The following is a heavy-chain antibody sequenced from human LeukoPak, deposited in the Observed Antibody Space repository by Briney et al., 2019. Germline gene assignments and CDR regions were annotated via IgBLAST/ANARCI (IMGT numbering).Heavy chain of an antibody. D-gene: IGHD3-3*01. J-gene: IGHJ6*02. V-gene: IGHV1-69*01. CDR1: GGTFSSYA. CDR3: AREDITIFGVVIPYYYYYGMDV. CDR2: IIPIFGTA. Sequence: GASVKVSCKASGGTFSSYAISWVRQAPGQGLEWMGGIIPIFGTANYAQKFQGRVTITADESTSTAYMELSSLRSEDTAVYYCAREDITIFGVVIPYYYYYGMDVWGQGTTVTVSS.